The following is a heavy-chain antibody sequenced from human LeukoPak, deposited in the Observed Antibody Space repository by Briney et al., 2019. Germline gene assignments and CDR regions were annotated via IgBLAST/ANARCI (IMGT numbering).Heavy chain of an antibody. V-gene: IGHV3-7*01. D-gene: IGHD4-11*01. Sequence: GGSLRLSCAASGFTFSSYWMSWVRQAPGKGLEWVANIKQDGSNKYYADSVKGRFTISRDNSKNTLYLQMNSLRAEDTAVYYCARETYSNYVALYYYYGMDVWGQGTTVTVSS. CDR1: GFTFSSYW. J-gene: IGHJ6*02. CDR2: IKQDGSNK. CDR3: ARETYSNYVALYYYYGMDV.